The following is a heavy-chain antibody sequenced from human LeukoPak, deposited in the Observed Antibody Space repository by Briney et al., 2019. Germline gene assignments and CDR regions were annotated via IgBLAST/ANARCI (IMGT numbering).Heavy chain of an antibody. CDR1: GFTFDDYA. J-gene: IGHJ6*02. V-gene: IGHV3-9*01. CDR3: AKDSYGGNSVGYYGMDV. D-gene: IGHD4-23*01. Sequence: PGGSLRLSCAASGFTFDDYAMHWVRQAPGKGLEWVPGISWNSGSIGYADSVKGRFTISRDNAKNSLYLQMNSLRAEDTALYYCAKDSYGGNSVGYYGMDVWGQGTTVTVSS. CDR2: ISWNSGSI.